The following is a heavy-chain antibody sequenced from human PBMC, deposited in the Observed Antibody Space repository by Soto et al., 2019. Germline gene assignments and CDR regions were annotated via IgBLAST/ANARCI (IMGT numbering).Heavy chain of an antibody. CDR1: GFTFSSYS. Sequence: EVQLVESGGGLVKPGGSLRLSCAASGFTFSSYSMNWVRQAPGKGLEWVSSISSSSSYIYYADSVKGRFTISRDNAKNSQYLQMNSLRAEDTAVYYCARSLGTGYSSSWYGDYYYYMDVWGKGTTVTVSS. V-gene: IGHV3-21*01. J-gene: IGHJ6*03. CDR2: ISSSSSYI. CDR3: ARSLGTGYSSSWYGDYYYYMDV. D-gene: IGHD6-13*01.